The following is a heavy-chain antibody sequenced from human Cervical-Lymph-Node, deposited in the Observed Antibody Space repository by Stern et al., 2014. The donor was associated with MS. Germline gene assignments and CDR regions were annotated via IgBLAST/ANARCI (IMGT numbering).Heavy chain of an antibody. CDR2: INPRGGGT. V-gene: IGHV1-46*01. D-gene: IGHD4/OR15-4a*01. Sequence: QVPLVQSGAEVTKPGASVKVSCKAPGYTFTNYYMTWVRQAPGQGLEWMGMINPRGGGTSNAQKVQGRLTMTRDTSTSTGYMELSSLRSDDTAVYYCARGSTIFYGRDVWGQGTTVTVSS. J-gene: IGHJ6*02. CDR3: ARGSTIFYGRDV. CDR1: GYTFTNYY.